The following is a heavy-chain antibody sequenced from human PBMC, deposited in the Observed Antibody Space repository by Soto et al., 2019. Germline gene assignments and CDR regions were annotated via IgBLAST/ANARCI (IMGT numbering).Heavy chain of an antibody. CDR2: ISYDGSNK. CDR1: GFSFSNYG. J-gene: IGHJ4*02. V-gene: IGHV3-30*18. Sequence: QVQLVESGGGVVQPGRSLRLSCAASGFSFSNYGMHWVRQAPGKGLEWVAVISYDGSNKYYADSVMGRFTISRDISKNTLYLQMNSLRDEDTAVYYCANHRSSTWSYVDTWGQGTLVTVSS. D-gene: IGHD6-13*01. CDR3: ANHRSSTWSYVDT.